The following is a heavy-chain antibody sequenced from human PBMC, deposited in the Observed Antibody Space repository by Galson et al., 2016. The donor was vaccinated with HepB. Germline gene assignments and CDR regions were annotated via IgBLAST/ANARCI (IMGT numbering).Heavy chain of an antibody. V-gene: IGHV4-34*01. J-gene: IGHJ6*02. CDR1: GGSLSGYY. D-gene: IGHD4-17*01. CDR3: AKTVTTISPHDSNDLDV. Sequence: SETLSLTCGVFGGSLSGYYWSWVRQPPGMGLEWIGEVNYVGRANYNPSLRSRVTISVDVSNNQFSLNLKSLSAADTAVYYCAKTVTTISPHDSNDLDVCGPAATVTVS. CDR2: VNYVGRA.